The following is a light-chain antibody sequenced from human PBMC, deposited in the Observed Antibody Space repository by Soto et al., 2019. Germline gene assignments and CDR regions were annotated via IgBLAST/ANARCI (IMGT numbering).Light chain of an antibody. CDR3: QQYNSYSGT. CDR2: DAS. CDR1: QSISSW. J-gene: IGKJ1*01. Sequence: DIQMTQSPSTLSASVGDRVTITCRASQSISSWLAWYQQKPGKAPKLLIYDASSLESGVPSSFSGSGSGTEFTLTISSLEPDDFATYYCQQYNSYSGTFGKGTKVEIK. V-gene: IGKV1-5*01.